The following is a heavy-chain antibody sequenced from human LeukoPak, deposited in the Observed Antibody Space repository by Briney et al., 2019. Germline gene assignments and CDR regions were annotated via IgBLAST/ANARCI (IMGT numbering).Heavy chain of an antibody. D-gene: IGHD1-14*01. V-gene: IGHV3-30-3*01. CDR2: ISYDGSKK. CDR3: ARSEFNYFDY. CDR1: GFTFSSYA. Sequence: GGSLRISCAASGFTFSSYAMHWVRQAPGKGLEWVAVISYDGSKKYYADSVKGRFTISRDNSKNTLYLQMNSLRAEDTAVYYCARSEFNYFDYWGQGTLVTVSS. J-gene: IGHJ4*02.